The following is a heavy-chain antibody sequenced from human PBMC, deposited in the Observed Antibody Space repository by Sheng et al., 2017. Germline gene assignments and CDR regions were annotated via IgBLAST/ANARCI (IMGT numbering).Heavy chain of an antibody. CDR3: ARDYYDSSGYLGTDY. V-gene: IGHV3-53*01. CDR2: IYSGGST. CDR1: GFTVSSNY. Sequence: EVQLVESGGGLIQPGGSLRLSCAASGFTVSSNYMSWVRQAPGKGLEWVSVIYSGGSTYYADSVKGRFTISRDNSKNTLYLQMNSLRAEDTAVYYCARDYYDSSGYLGTDYWGQGTLVTVSS. D-gene: IGHD3-22*01. J-gene: IGHJ4*02.